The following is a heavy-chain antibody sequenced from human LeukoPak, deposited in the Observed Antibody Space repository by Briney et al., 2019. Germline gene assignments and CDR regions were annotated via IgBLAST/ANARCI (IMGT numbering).Heavy chain of an antibody. CDR1: GYTFTSYY. D-gene: IGHD2-21*01. CDR3: ARLGYCGGDCPPAFDI. V-gene: IGHV1-46*03. CDR2: INPSGGST. Sequence: ASVKVSCKASGYTFTSYYMQWVRQAPGQGLEWMGIINPSGGSTSYAQKFQGRVTMTRDTSTSTVYMELSSLRSEATAVYYCARLGYCGGDCPPAFDIWGQGTMVTVSS. J-gene: IGHJ3*02.